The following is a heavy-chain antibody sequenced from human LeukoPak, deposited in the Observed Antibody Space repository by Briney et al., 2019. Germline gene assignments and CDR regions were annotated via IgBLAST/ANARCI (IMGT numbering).Heavy chain of an antibody. J-gene: IGHJ4*02. CDR3: AKDGGGSDIFDC. CDR1: GFSFSNYG. CDR2: LSDYGFNT. Sequence: PGGSLRLSCAASGFSFSNYGMGWVRQAPGKGLEWVSTLSDYGFNTHYADSVKGRFTISRDNSRNTLYLQMNSLRVEDTAIYYCAKDGGGSDIFDCWGQGTLVSVSS. V-gene: IGHV3-23*01. D-gene: IGHD2-21*01.